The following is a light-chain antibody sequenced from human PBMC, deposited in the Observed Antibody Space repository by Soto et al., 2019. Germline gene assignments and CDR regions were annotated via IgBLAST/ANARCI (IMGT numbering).Light chain of an antibody. J-gene: IGLJ1*01. CDR3: SSYRSNSPSYV. Sequence: QSALTQPASVSGSPGQSITISCTGTGSDVGGYNYVSWYQQHPGKAPKLMIYDVSNRPSGVSNRFSGSKSGNTASLTISGLQAEDEADYYCSSYRSNSPSYVFGAGTK. V-gene: IGLV2-14*01. CDR2: DVS. CDR1: GSDVGGYNY.